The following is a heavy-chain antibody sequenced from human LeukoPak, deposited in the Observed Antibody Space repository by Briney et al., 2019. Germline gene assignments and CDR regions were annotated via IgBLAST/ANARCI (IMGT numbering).Heavy chain of an antibody. V-gene: IGHV3-23*01. CDR1: GFTFSTYA. Sequence: PGGSLRLSCTASGFTFSTYAMNWVRQAPGKGLEWVSGISGSGVSTYYADSVKARFTISRDNSNNTLYLQMSSLGAEDTAVYYCAKDWGMGDQLLRIDYWGQGTLVTVSS. D-gene: IGHD2-2*01. CDR3: AKDWGMGDQLLRIDY. CDR2: ISGSGVST. J-gene: IGHJ4*02.